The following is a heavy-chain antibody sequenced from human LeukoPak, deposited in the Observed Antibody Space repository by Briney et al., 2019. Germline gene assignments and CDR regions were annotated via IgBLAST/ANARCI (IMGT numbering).Heavy chain of an antibody. Sequence: PGASLRLSCAASGFTFSSYAMSWVRQAPGKGLEWVSAISGSGGSTYYADSVKGRFTISRDNSKNTLYLQMNSLRAEDTAVYYCAKEIIGSSNWYSPAFDIWGQGTMVTVSS. CDR3: AKEIIGSSNWYSPAFDI. J-gene: IGHJ3*02. D-gene: IGHD6-13*01. CDR2: ISGSGGST. CDR1: GFTFSSYA. V-gene: IGHV3-23*01.